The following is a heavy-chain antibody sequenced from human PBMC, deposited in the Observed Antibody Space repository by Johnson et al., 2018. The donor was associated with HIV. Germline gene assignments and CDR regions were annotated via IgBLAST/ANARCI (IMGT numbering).Heavy chain of an antibody. CDR3: ATDLSRWELHPLSAFDI. D-gene: IGHD4-23*01. CDR2: IWYDGSSK. V-gene: IGHV3-30*02. CDR1: RFTFSRYR. J-gene: IGHJ3*02. Sequence: HVQLVVPGGCLVRPGGSRIRSCAASRFTFSRYRMHWVRQAPGKGLQWLAFIWYDGSSKYYPDSVQDRFTISRVNSKNMLYLKMNSLRAEDTAVYYCATDLSRWELHPLSAFDIWGQGTMVTVSS.